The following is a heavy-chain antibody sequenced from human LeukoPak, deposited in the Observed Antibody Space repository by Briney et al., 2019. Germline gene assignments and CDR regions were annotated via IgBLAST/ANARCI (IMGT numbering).Heavy chain of an antibody. V-gene: IGHV3-21*01. D-gene: IGHD3-3*01. CDR1: GLTFSSYS. J-gene: IGHJ4*02. CDR2: ISSSSSYI. Sequence: GGSLRLSCAASGLTFSSYSMNWVRQAPGKGLEWVSSISSSSSYIYYADSVKGRFTISRDNAKNSLYLQMNSLRAEDTAVYYCARVHLEWLSSPFDYWGQGTLVTVSS. CDR3: ARVHLEWLSSPFDY.